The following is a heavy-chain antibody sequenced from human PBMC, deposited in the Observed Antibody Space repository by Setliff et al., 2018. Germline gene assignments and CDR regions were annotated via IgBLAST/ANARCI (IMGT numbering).Heavy chain of an antibody. D-gene: IGHD3-10*01. V-gene: IGHV1-69*10. Sequence: SCKASGGTFSSYAISWVRQAPGQGLEWMGGIIPILGIANYAQRFQGRVTMTGDTSTSTVYMELSSLRSEDTAVYYCARDGMVRGVRDYYGMDVWGQGTTVTVSS. CDR3: ARDGMVRGVRDYYGMDV. CDR1: GGTFSSYA. J-gene: IGHJ6*02. CDR2: IIPILGIA.